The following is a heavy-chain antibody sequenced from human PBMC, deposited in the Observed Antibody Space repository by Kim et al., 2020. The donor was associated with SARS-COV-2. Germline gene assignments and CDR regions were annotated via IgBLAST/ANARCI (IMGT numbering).Heavy chain of an antibody. D-gene: IGHD2-2*01. Sequence: SETLSLTCTVSGDSISYYYCSWIRQFPGKGLEWIGYIYYGGTTDYNPSLKSRVTISVDTSKNEFSLELTSVTAADTAIYYCVRSEGRASWRQFDYCGRGVLVTGSS. V-gene: IGHV4-59*01. CDR2: IYYGGTT. J-gene: IGHJ4*02. CDR3: VRSEGRASWRQFDY. CDR1: GDSISYYY.